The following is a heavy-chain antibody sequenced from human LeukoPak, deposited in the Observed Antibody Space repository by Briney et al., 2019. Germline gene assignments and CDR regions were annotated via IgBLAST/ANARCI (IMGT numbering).Heavy chain of an antibody. Sequence: PGGSLRLSCAASGLTFSSYSMNWVRQAPGKGLEWVSSISSSSSYIYYADSVKGRFTISRDNAKNSLYLQMNSLRAEDTAVYYCARGSVGIGDAFDIWGQGTMVTVSS. CDR2: ISSSSSYI. D-gene: IGHD1-26*01. J-gene: IGHJ3*02. CDR3: ARGSVGIGDAFDI. V-gene: IGHV3-21*01. CDR1: GLTFSSYS.